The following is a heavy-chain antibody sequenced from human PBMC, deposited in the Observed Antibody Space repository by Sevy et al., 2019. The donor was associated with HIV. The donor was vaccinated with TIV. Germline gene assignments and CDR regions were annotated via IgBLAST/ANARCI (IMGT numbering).Heavy chain of an antibody. CDR2: IKRDGSEK. D-gene: IGHD2-15*01. CDR3: ARDCSSASCLWGMDV. Sequence: RGFLRLSCAASGFSFSNYWMSWVRQAPGKGLEWVANIKRDGSEKYYVASVKGRFTISRDNAKTSLFLQMNSLGGEDTAVYYCARDCSSASCLWGMDVWGQGTTVPVSS. CDR1: GFSFSNYW. V-gene: IGHV3-7*03. J-gene: IGHJ6*02.